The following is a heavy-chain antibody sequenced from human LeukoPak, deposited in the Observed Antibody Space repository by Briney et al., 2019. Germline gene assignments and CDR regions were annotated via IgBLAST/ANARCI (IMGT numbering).Heavy chain of an antibody. CDR2: IYYSGST. V-gene: IGHV4-59*01. D-gene: IGHD5-12*01. CDR3: AREYSGYETYTFDI. CDR1: GGSISSYY. Sequence: SETLSLTCTVSGGSISSYYWSWIRQPPGKGLEWIGYIYYSGSTNYNPSLKSRVTISVDTTKNQFSLKLSSVPAADTAVYYCAREYSGYETYTFDIWGQGTMVTVSS. J-gene: IGHJ3*02.